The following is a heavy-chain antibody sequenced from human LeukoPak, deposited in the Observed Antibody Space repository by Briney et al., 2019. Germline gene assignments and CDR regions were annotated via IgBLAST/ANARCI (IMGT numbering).Heavy chain of an antibody. D-gene: IGHD5-24*01. J-gene: IGHJ6*02. V-gene: IGHV3-11*01. CDR3: AAGRDGYNQAYYYYYGMDV. Sequence: PGGSLRLSCGASGFTFSSFWMHWIRQAPGKGLEWVSCISSSGSTIYYADSVKGRFTISRDNAKNSLYLQMNSLRAEDTAVYYCAAGRDGYNQAYYYYYGMDVWGQGTTVTVSS. CDR1: GFTFSSFW. CDR2: ISSSGSTI.